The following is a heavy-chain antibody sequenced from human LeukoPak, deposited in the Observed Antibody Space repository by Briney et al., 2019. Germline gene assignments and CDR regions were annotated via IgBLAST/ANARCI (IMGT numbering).Heavy chain of an antibody. V-gene: IGHV3-23*01. CDR1: GFTFSSFV. CDR3: AKISGSGSSHSDS. CDR2: IGGSGGGT. J-gene: IGHJ4*02. D-gene: IGHD3-10*01. Sequence: PGGSLRLSCAASGFTFSSFVMNWVRQAPGKGLEWVSSIGGSGGGTYYADSVKGRFTISRDNSKNTLYLLMNTLRGDDTAVYNCAKISGSGSSHSDSWGQGTLVTVSS.